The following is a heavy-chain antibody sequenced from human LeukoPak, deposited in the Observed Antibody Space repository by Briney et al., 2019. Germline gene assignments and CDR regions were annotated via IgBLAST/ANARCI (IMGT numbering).Heavy chain of an antibody. CDR1: GFTFSSYA. Sequence: GGSLRLSCAASGFTFSSYAMSWVRQAPGKGLEWVSAISGSGGSTYYADSVKGRFTISRDNSKNTLYLQMNSLRAEDTAVYYCAKRAAGLGYCSSTSCYHFDYWGQGTLVTVSS. CDR3: AKRAAGLGYCSSTSCYHFDY. CDR2: ISGSGGST. V-gene: IGHV3-23*01. D-gene: IGHD2-2*01. J-gene: IGHJ4*02.